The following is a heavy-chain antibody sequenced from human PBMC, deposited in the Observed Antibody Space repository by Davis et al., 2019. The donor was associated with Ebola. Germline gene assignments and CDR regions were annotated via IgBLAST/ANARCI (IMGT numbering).Heavy chain of an antibody. CDR1: GFSIRTSA. D-gene: IGHD7-27*01. CDR3: ARGTGLNY. J-gene: IGHJ4*02. CDR2: LSFDGGNK. Sequence: GESLKISCVVSGFSIRTSAMHWVRQAPGKGLEWVAFLSFDGGNKFYADSVKGRFTISRDNSKNTLYLQMNSLRAEDTAVYYCARGTGLNYWGQGTLVTVSS. V-gene: IGHV3-30*04.